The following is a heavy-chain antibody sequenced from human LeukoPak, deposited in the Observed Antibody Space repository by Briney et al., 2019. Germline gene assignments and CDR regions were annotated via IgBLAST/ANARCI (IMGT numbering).Heavy chain of an antibody. V-gene: IGHV3-23*01. CDR3: AKDGSRGYYSNGMDV. Sequence: GGSLRLSCAASGFTFSSYAMSWVRQAPGKGLEWVSAISGSGGSTYYADSVKGRFNISRDNSKNTLYLQMNSLRAEDTAVYYCAKDGSRGYYSNGMDVWGQGTTVTVSS. CDR2: ISGSGGST. CDR1: GFTFSSYA. J-gene: IGHJ6*02. D-gene: IGHD3-10*01.